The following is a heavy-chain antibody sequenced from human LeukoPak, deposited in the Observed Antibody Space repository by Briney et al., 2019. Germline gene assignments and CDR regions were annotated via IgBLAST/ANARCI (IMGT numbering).Heavy chain of an antibody. CDR2: ISYDGSNK. Sequence: GGSLRLSCAASGFTFSSYWMSWVRQAPGKGLEWVAVISYDGSNKYYADSVKGRFTISRDNYKNTLYLQMNSLRAEDTAVYYCARDSSIRRSGWYFGAFDIWGQGTMVTVSS. J-gene: IGHJ3*02. CDR1: GFTFSSYW. CDR3: ARDSSIRRSGWYFGAFDI. V-gene: IGHV3-30*03. D-gene: IGHD6-19*01.